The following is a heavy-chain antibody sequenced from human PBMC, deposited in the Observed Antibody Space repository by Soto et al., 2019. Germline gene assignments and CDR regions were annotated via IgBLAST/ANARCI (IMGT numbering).Heavy chain of an antibody. V-gene: IGHV3-11*01. CDR2: ISSSGSTI. D-gene: IGHD6-6*01. Sequence: GGSLRLSCAASGFTFSDYYMSWIRQAPGKGLEWVSYISSSGSTIYYADSVKGRFTISRDNAKNSLYLQMNSLRAEDTAVYYCASMKRGAIAARAGNNWFDPWGQGTLVTVSS. CDR3: ASMKRGAIAARAGNNWFDP. J-gene: IGHJ5*02. CDR1: GFTFSDYY.